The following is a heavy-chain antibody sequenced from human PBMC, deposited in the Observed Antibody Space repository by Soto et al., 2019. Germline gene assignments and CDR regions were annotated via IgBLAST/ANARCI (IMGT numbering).Heavy chain of an antibody. D-gene: IGHD2-21*02. V-gene: IGHV3-7*01. CDR3: ARDCSGGDCYY. CDR2: IKEDGNAK. CDR1: GFSLSYYW. J-gene: IGHJ4*02. Sequence: EVQLVESGGGLVQPGGSLKLSCAASGFSLSYYWMSWVRQAPGKGLEWVANIKEDGNAKYYVDSVKGRFTISRDNAKNSVYLQMNSLRVEDTAVYYCARDCSGGDCYYWGQGTLVTVSS.